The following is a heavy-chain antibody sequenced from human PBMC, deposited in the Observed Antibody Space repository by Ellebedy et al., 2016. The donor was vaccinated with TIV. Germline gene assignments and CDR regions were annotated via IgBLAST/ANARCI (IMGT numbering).Heavy chain of an antibody. V-gene: IGHV3-9*01. J-gene: IGHJ4*02. CDR3: AKSYYYGSGSPDNYFDY. D-gene: IGHD3-10*01. CDR2: ISWNSGSI. Sequence: GGSLRLSXAASGFTFDDYAMHWVRQAPGKGLEWVSGISWNSGSIGYADSVKGRFTISRDNAKNSLYLQMNSLRAEDTALYYCAKSYYYGSGSPDNYFDYWGQGTLVTVSS. CDR1: GFTFDDYA.